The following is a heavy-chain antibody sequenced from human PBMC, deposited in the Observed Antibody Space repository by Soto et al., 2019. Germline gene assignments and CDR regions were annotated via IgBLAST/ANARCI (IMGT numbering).Heavy chain of an antibody. Sequence: QLQLQESGPGLVKPSETLSLTCTVSGGSISSNNYYWGWIRQPPRKGLEWIGSIYYSGTTYYNPSLKNRLTKSVDTSKNQFALKLSSGTAADTAVYYCARHRLLTPPVYWGQGTLVTVSS. V-gene: IGHV4-39*01. J-gene: IGHJ4*02. D-gene: IGHD1-26*01. CDR3: ARHRLLTPPVY. CDR1: GGSISSNNYY. CDR2: IYYSGTT.